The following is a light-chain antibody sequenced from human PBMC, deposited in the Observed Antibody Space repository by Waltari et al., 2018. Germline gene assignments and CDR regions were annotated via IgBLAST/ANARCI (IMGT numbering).Light chain of an antibody. J-gene: IGLJ1*01. V-gene: IGLV2-23*01. CDR3: CSYVSNTYV. Sequence: QSALTQPPPVSGSPGQSITISCTGTTGDAWTYILVSWYQQHPGKAPKLFIFEATKRPSGVFNRVFASKCGNTASLTSSGLQADDVADYHCCSYVSNTYVFGTGTKVTAL. CDR1: TGDAWTYIL. CDR2: EAT.